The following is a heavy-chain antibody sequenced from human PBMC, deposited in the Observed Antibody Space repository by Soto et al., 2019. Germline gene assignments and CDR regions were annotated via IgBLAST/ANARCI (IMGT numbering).Heavy chain of an antibody. CDR1: GFTFSSYA. CDR2: ISGSGGST. D-gene: IGHD6-13*01. Sequence: VQLVESGGGVVQPGGSLRLSCAASGFTFSSYAMSWVRQAPGKGLEWVSAISGSGGSTYYADSVKGRFTFSRDNSKNTLSLQRNSLRAEDTAVYYCARRTSSWSFDYWGQGTLVTVSS. CDR3: ARRTSSWSFDY. V-gene: IGHV3-23*04. J-gene: IGHJ4*02.